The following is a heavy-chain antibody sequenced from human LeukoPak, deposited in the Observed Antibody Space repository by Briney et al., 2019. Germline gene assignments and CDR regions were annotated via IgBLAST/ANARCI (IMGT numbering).Heavy chain of an antibody. CDR3: ARGAARMVEMATIISFEY. Sequence: PGGSLRLSCAASGFTFRSYGMHWVRQAPGKGLGWVAYIQNDGSNEQYADSVKGRFTISRDNSKNTLYLQMNSLRAEDTAVYYCARGAARMVEMATIISFEYWGQGTLVTVSS. J-gene: IGHJ4*02. D-gene: IGHD5-24*01. CDR1: GFTFRSYG. V-gene: IGHV3-30*02. CDR2: IQNDGSNE.